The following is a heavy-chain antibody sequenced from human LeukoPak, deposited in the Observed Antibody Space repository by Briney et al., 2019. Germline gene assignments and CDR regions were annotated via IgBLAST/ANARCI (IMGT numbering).Heavy chain of an antibody. Sequence: PGGSLRLSCAASGFTFSSYWMSWVRQAPGKGLEWVSHMNTGGIETYYVDSVKGRFTIFRDNARTSLYLSMNSLRADDTALYYCARNSRYSFDIWGQGTMVTVSS. CDR3: ARNSRYSFDI. V-gene: IGHV3-7*04. CDR1: GFTFSSYW. CDR2: MNTGGIET. J-gene: IGHJ3*02. D-gene: IGHD4-11*01.